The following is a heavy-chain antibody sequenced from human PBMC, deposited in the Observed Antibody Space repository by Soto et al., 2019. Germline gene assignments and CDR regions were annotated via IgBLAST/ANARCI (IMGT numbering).Heavy chain of an antibody. CDR2: IWYDGSNK. J-gene: IGHJ5*02. CDR1: GFTFSSYG. D-gene: IGHD2-2*01. Sequence: GRSLRLSCAASGFTFSSYGMHWVRQAPGKGLEWVAVIWYDGSNKYYADSVKGRFTISRDNSKNTLYLQMNSLRAEDTAVYYCARDRGDIVVVNWFDPWGQGTLVTVSS. V-gene: IGHV3-33*01. CDR3: ARDRGDIVVVNWFDP.